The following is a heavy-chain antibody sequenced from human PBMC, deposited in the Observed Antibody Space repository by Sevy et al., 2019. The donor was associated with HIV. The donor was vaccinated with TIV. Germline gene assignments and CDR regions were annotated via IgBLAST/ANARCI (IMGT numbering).Heavy chain of an antibody. V-gene: IGHV1-24*01. CDR3: ATEIAAAANYGMDV. CDR1: GYTLTELS. Sequence: ASVKVSCKVSGYTLTELSMDWVRQAPGKGLEWMGGFDPEDGETIYAQKFQGRVTMTEDTSTDTAYMELSSLRSEDTVVYYCATEIAAAANYGMDVWGQGTTVTVSS. CDR2: FDPEDGET. D-gene: IGHD6-13*01. J-gene: IGHJ6*02.